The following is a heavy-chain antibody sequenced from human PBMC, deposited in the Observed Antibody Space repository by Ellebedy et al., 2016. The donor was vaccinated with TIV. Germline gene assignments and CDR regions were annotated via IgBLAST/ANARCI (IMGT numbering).Heavy chain of an antibody. CDR1: GYTFTSYY. Sequence: ASVKVSCKASGYTFTSYYMHWVRQAPGQGLEWMGIINPSGGSTSYAQKFQGRVTMTRDTSTSTVYMELSSLRSEDTAVYYCARVAPYVAAARTFDYWGQGTLVTVSS. V-gene: IGHV1-46*01. D-gene: IGHD6-13*01. CDR2: INPSGGST. J-gene: IGHJ4*02. CDR3: ARVAPYVAAARTFDY.